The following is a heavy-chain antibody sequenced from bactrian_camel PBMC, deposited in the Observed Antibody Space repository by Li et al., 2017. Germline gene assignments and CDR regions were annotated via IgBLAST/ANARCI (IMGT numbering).Heavy chain of an antibody. D-gene: IGHD2*01. V-gene: IGHV3S1*01. J-gene: IGHJ6*01. CDR2: FASIGRDSTI. CDR3: ATGETFSGGYWFPDFGY. Sequence: HVQLVESGGGSVQAGGSLKLSCTYSGYTSFIDCMGWFRQAPGKEREGVAVFASIGRDSTILYADSVKGRFTISRDSAENTVYLQMNSLKTEDTFVYYCATGETFSGGYWFPDFGYWGQGTQVTVS. CDR1: GYTSFIDC.